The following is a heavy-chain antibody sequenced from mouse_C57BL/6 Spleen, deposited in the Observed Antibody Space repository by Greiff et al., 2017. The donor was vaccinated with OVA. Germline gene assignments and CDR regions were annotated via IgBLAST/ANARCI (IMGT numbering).Heavy chain of an antibody. J-gene: IGHJ4*01. CDR1: GFTFSDYG. CDR3: ARLTSYAMDY. D-gene: IGHD2-13*01. V-gene: IGHV5-17*01. CDR2: ISSGSSTI. Sequence: EVNVVESGGGLVKPGGSLKLSCAASGFTFSDYGMHWVRQAPEKGLEWVAYISSGSSTIYYADTVQGRFTISRDNAKNTLFLQMTSLRSEDTAMYYCARLTSYAMDYWGQGTSVTVSS.